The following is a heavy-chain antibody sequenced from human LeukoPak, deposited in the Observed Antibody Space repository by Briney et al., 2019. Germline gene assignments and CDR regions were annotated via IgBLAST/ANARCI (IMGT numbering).Heavy chain of an antibody. Sequence: SETLSLTCTVSGGSISSYYWSWIRQPPGKGLEWIGYIYYSGSTNYNPSLKSRVTISVDTSKNQFSLKLRYVTAADTAVYYCARVTGYMVEDFFDYWGQGTLVTVSS. CDR1: GGSISSYY. CDR3: ARVTGYMVEDFFDY. CDR2: IYYSGST. J-gene: IGHJ4*02. D-gene: IGHD3-9*01. V-gene: IGHV4-59*01.